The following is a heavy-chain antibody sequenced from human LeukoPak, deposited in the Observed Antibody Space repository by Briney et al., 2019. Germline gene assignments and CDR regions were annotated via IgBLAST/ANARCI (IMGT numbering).Heavy chain of an antibody. CDR2: INHSGST. D-gene: IGHD2-2*01. J-gene: IGHJ3*02. V-gene: IGHV4-34*01. CDR1: GGSFSGYY. CDR3: ARNCSRTSCSGTLDI. Sequence: SETLSLTCAVYGGSFSGYYWSWIRQPPGKGLEWIGEINHSGSTNYNPSQKSRVTISVDTSKNQFFLRLSSGTAADTAVYYCARNCSRTSCSGTLDIWGRGTMVTVSS.